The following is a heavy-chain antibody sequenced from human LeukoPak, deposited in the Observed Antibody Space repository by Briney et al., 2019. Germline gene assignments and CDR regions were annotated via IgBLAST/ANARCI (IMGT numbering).Heavy chain of an antibody. CDR1: GYTFTGYY. V-gene: IGHV1-2*02. CDR3: VRWRDGYIYDY. J-gene: IGHJ4*02. Sequence: ASVKVSCKASGYTFTGYYMHWVRQAPGQGLEWMGWVKGDSGLTYYAQEFQGRVTMTRDTSINTAYMELSRLRSDDTAVYYCVRWRDGYIYDYWGQGTLVTVSS. CDR2: VKGDSGLT. D-gene: IGHD5-24*01.